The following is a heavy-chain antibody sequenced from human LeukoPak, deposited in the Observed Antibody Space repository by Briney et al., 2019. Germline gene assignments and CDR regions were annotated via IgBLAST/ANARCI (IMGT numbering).Heavy chain of an antibody. CDR1: GYTFTSYG. CDR2: ISAYNGNT. CDR3: ARDPDFWSGYYLSYFDY. D-gene: IGHD3-3*01. J-gene: IGHJ4*02. V-gene: IGHV1-18*01. Sequence: GASVKVSCKASGYTFTSYGISWVRQAPGQGLEWMGWISAYNGNTSYAQKLQGRVTMTTDTSTSTAYMELRRLRSDDTAAYYCARDPDFWSGYYLSYFDYWGQGTLVTVSS.